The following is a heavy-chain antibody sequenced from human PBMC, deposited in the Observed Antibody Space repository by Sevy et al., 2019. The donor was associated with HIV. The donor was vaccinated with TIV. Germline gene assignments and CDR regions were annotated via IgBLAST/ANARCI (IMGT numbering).Heavy chain of an antibody. CDR2: VSHSGNT. Sequence: SETLSLTCTVSGDSINTYYWNWIRQPPGKGLEWIGYVSHSGNTHYNPSLKSRVSMSVDTSTNQFSLNVKSVTAADTAVYYGARLGWDLVVVAGATAGCYFDSWGQGTLVTVSS. D-gene: IGHD2-2*01. J-gene: IGHJ4*02. CDR3: ARLGWDLVVVAGATAGCYFDS. CDR1: GDSINTYY. V-gene: IGHV4-59*08.